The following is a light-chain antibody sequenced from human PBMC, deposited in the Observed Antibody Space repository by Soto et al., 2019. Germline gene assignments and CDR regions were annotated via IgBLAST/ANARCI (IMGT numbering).Light chain of an antibody. J-gene: IGLJ2*01. V-gene: IGLV2-14*01. Sequence: QAVVTQPASVSGSPGQSITISCTGTSSDVGGYNYVSWYQLNPGKAPKLMVFDVSDRPSGVSSRFSGSKSGNTASLTISGLQAEDEAYYFCSSYTDTNTLVFGGGTKLTVL. CDR1: SSDVGGYNY. CDR3: SSYTDTNTLV. CDR2: DVS.